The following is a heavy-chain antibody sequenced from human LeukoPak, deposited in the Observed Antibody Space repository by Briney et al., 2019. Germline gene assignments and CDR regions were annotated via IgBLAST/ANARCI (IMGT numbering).Heavy chain of an antibody. J-gene: IGHJ4*02. CDR2: ISSSSSYT. CDR3: ARGDSLTTAVDY. D-gene: IGHD4/OR15-4a*01. CDR1: GFTSSDYY. V-gene: IGHV3-11*06. Sequence: GGSLRLSCAASGFTSSDYYMSWIRQAPGKGLEWVSYISSSSSYTNYADSVKGRFTISRDNAKNSLYVQMNSLRAEDTAVYYCARGDSLTTAVDYWGQGTLVTVSS.